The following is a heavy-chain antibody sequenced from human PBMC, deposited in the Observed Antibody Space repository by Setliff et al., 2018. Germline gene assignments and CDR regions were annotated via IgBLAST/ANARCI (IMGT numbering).Heavy chain of an antibody. J-gene: IGHJ4*02. D-gene: IGHD6-6*01. CDR3: ARGQATSSRSSLVY. CDR1: GDSINNYY. Sequence: SETLSLTCTVSGDSINNYYRTWIRQPPGKGLEWIGYIYHSGGTNYNPSLKSRVTISVDTSKKQFSLNLSSVTAADTAVYYCARGQATSSRSSLVYWGQGILVTVSS. CDR2: IYHSGGT. V-gene: IGHV4-59*01.